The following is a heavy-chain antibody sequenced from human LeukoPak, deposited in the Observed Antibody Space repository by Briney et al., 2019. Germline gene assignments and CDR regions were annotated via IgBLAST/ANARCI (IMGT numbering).Heavy chain of an antibody. CDR1: GDSVSSNSAA. Sequence: SQTLSLACAISGDSVSSNSAAWNWIRQSPSRGLEWLGRTYYRSKWYNNYAVSVKSRMTINPDTSKNQFSLHLQSVTPEDTAVYYCAREPYTHYYDSSGPNDYWGQGTLVTVSS. CDR2: TYYRSKWYN. CDR3: AREPYTHYYDSSGPNDY. D-gene: IGHD3-22*01. J-gene: IGHJ4*02. V-gene: IGHV6-1*01.